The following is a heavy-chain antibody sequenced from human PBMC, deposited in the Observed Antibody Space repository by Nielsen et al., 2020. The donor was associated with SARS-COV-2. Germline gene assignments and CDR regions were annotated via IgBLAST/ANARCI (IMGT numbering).Heavy chain of an antibody. J-gene: IGHJ4*02. CDR2: VSHSGSI. CDR1: GGSVSSNDW. CDR3: ARHWSSYDPFDY. V-gene: IGHV4-4*02. D-gene: IGHD5-12*01. Sequence: SETLSLTCAVSGGSVSSNDWWTWVRQSPGKGLEWIGEVSHSGSINYNPSLKSRVTLSMDKSKRQFSLRLTSVSAADTAVYFCARHWSSYDPFDYWGQGSLVTVSS.